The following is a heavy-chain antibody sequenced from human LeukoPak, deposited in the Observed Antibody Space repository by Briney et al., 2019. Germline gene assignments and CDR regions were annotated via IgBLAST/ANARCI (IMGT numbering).Heavy chain of an antibody. CDR3: AREGTDAFDI. CDR1: GFTFSTYT. J-gene: IGHJ3*02. V-gene: IGHV3-21*01. Sequence: PGGSLRLSCGASGFTFSTYTMNWVRQAPGKGLEWVSSISSSSNYIYYADPVKGRFTISRDNAKNSLYLQMNSLRAEDTAVYYCAREGTDAFDIWGQGTMVTVSS. CDR2: ISSSSNYI.